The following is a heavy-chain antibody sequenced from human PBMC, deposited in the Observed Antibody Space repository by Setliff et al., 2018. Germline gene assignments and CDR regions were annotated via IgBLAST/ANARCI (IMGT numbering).Heavy chain of an antibody. J-gene: IGHJ4*02. CDR1: GFTFRGFA. V-gene: IGHV3-21*01. Sequence: TGGSLRLSCAASGFTFRGFAMHWVRQAPGKGLEWVSSISRSSTHIYYADSMKGRFTISRDNAGDSLFLQMNSLRAEDTAVYYCVRDLHWGFDYWGLGTLVTVSS. CDR2: ISRSSTHI. CDR3: VRDLHWGFDY. D-gene: IGHD7-27*01.